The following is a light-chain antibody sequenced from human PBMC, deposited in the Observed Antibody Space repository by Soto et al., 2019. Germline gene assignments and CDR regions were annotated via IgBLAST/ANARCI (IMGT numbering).Light chain of an antibody. CDR1: SSDVGSYDR. J-gene: IGLJ3*02. CDR2: EVN. V-gene: IGLV2-23*02. Sequence: QSALTQPASVSGSPGQSITISCTGTSSDVGSYDRVSWYQHHPGKAPTLIIYEVNKRPSGVSNRFSGSKSGNTASLTISGLQAEDEADYYCCSSVGGPVWVFGGGTKVTVL. CDR3: CSSVGGPVWV.